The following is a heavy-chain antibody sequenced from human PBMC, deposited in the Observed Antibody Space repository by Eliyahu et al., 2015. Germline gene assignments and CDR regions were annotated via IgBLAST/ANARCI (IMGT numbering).Heavy chain of an antibody. J-gene: IGHJ2*01. V-gene: IGHV4-59*08. CDR3: ARLYGSGSYYILPPWYFDL. CDR1: GGSISSXY. Sequence: QVQLQESGPGLVKPSETLSLTCTVSGGSISSXYWSWIRQPPGKGLEXIGYIYYSGSTNYNPSLKSRVTISVDTSKNQFSLKLSSVTAADTAVYYCARLYGSGSYYILPPWYFDLWGRGTLVTVSS. D-gene: IGHD3-10*01. CDR2: IYYSGST.